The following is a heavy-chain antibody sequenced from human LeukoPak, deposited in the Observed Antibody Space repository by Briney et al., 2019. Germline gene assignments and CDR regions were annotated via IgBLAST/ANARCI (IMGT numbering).Heavy chain of an antibody. D-gene: IGHD3-10*01. CDR2: ISGSGGST. J-gene: IGHJ4*02. Sequence: GGSLRPSCAASGFTFSSYAMSWVRQAPGKGLEWVSAISGSGGSTYYADSVKGRFTISRDNSKNTLYLQMNSLRAEDTAVYYCAKRDITMVRGVPGSFDYWGQGTLVTVSS. V-gene: IGHV3-23*01. CDR1: GFTFSSYA. CDR3: AKRDITMVRGVPGSFDY.